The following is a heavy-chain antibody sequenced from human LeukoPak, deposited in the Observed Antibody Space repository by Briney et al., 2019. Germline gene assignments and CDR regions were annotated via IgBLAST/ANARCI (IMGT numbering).Heavy chain of an antibody. J-gene: IGHJ4*02. Sequence: ASVNVSCKAAGYTFFRYGISWVRQAPGQGLEMMGWISAYNVNTKNVQKFQGRVTMTTDTSTSIAYMELRSLRSDDTAVYYCARGGQLLTSDFDYWGQGTLVTVSS. CDR1: GYTFFRYG. V-gene: IGHV1-18*01. D-gene: IGHD4-23*01. CDR3: ARGGQLLTSDFDY. CDR2: ISAYNVNT.